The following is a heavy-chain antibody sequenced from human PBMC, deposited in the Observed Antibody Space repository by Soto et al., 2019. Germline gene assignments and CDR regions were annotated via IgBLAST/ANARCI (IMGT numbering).Heavy chain of an antibody. CDR3: ARYHYASGSYAYYYYCMDV. D-gene: IGHD3-10*01. V-gene: IGHV4-30-4*01. CDR2: IYYSGST. J-gene: IGHJ6*02. CDR1: GGSISRGDYY. Sequence: LTCTVSGGSISRGDYYWSWIRQPPGKGLEWIGYIYYSGSTYYNPSLKSRVTISVDTFKNQFSLKLSSVTAADTAVYYCARYHYASGSYAYYYYCMDVWGQETTLTASS.